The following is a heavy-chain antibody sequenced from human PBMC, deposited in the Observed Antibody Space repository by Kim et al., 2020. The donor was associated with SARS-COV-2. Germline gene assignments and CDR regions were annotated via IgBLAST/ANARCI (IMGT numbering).Heavy chain of an antibody. V-gene: IGHV3-13*01. CDR3: ARSSWLDRNYGMDV. J-gene: IGHJ6*02. D-gene: IGHD6-13*01. CDR1: GFTFSSYD. CDR2: IGTAGDT. Sequence: GGSLRLSCAASGFTFSSYDMHWVRQATGKGLEWVSAIGTAGDTYYPGSVKGRFTISRENAKNSLYLQMNSLRAGDTAVYYCARSSWLDRNYGMDVWGQGTTVTVSS.